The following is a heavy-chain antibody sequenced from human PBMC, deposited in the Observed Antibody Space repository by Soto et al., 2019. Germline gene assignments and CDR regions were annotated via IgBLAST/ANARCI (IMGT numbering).Heavy chain of an antibody. Sequence: SAKVSSKASGGTYSSYTISWVRQAPGQGLERMGRIITILGIANYAQKFQGRVTITADKSTSTAYMELSSLRSEDTAVYYCVRARYCSSTSCYGPPYFDYWGQGTLVTVSS. D-gene: IGHD2-2*01. V-gene: IGHV1-69*02. J-gene: IGHJ4*02. CDR3: VRARYCSSTSCYGPPYFDY. CDR2: IITILGIA. CDR1: GGTYSSYT.